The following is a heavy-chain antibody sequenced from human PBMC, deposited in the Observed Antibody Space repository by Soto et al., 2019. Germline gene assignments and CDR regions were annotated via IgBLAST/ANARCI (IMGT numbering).Heavy chain of an antibody. J-gene: IGHJ6*02. V-gene: IGHV4-38-2*02. CDR1: GYSISSGYY. CDR3: ARDKRWFGELLYYYYGMDV. D-gene: IGHD3-10*01. Sequence: SETLSLTCAVSGYSISSGYYWGWIRQPPGKGLEWIGSIYHSGSTYYNPSLKSRVTISVDTSKNQFSLKLSSVTAADTAVYYCARDKRWFGELLYYYYGMDVWGQGTTVTVSS. CDR2: IYHSGST.